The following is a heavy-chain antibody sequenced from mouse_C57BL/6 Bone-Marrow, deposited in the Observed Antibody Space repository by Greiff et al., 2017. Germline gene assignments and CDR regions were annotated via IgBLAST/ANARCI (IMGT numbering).Heavy chain of an antibody. J-gene: IGHJ3*01. CDR3: ARSTGTWFAY. Sequence: EVKLQQSGPELVKPGASVKISCKASGYTFTDYYMNWVKQSHGKSLEWIGDINPNNGGTSYNQKFTGKATLTVDKSSSTAYMELRSLTSEDSAVYYCARSTGTWFAYWGQGTLVTVSA. CDR1: GYTFTDYY. CDR2: INPNNGGT. V-gene: IGHV1-26*01. D-gene: IGHD4-1*02.